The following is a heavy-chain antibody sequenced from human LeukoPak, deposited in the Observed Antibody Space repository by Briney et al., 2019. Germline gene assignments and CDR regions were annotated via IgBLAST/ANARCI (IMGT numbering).Heavy chain of an antibody. J-gene: IGHJ4*02. D-gene: IGHD6-13*01. CDR3: ARGPGSAAAQDYYFDY. V-gene: IGHV4-61*02. CDR2: IYTSGST. CDR1: GGSISSGSYY. Sequence: PSQTLSLTCTVSGGSISSGSYYWSWIRQPAGKGLEWIGRIYTSGSTNYNPSLKSRVTISVDTSKNQFSLKLSSVTAADTAVYYCARGPGSAAAQDYYFDYWAREPWSPSPQ.